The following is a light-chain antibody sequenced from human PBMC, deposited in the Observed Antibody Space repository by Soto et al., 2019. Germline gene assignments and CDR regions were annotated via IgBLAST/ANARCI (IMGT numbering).Light chain of an antibody. CDR2: GTS. Sequence: EIVLTQSPGTLSLSPGERATLSCRASQSVSGSYLAWYQQKPGQAPRLFIYGTSSRATGIPDRFSGSGSGTDFALTISRVEPEDFAIYFCQQYNNWPPVTFGQGTKVDI. V-gene: IGKV3-20*01. J-gene: IGKJ1*01. CDR1: QSVSGSY. CDR3: QQYNNWPPVT.